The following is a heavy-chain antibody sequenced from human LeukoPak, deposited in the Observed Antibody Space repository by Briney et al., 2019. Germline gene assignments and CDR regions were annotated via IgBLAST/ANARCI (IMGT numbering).Heavy chain of an antibody. Sequence: GGSLRLSCAASGFYFTDYAMSWARQAPGKGLEWLSAVSGNGDTKDYVDSVKGRFTISRDNSRNTVHLQIDNLRTEDTAVYYCARGSTSTAPGWVYWGHRTPVTVSS. D-gene: IGHD2-21*02. J-gene: IGHJ4*01. CDR2: VSGNGDTK. CDR3: ARGSTSTAPGWVY. V-gene: IGHV3-23*01. CDR1: GFYFTDYA.